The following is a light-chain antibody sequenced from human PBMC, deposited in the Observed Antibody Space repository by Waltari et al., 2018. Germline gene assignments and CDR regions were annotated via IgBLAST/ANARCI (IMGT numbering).Light chain of an antibody. CDR1: QSISSY. CDR2: AAS. Sequence: DIQMTQSPSSLSASVGDRVTITCRASQSISSYLNWYQEKPGKPPKLLIYAASSLQSGVPSRFSGGGSGTDFTLIISNLQPEDFATYYCQQSYSVPLTFGGGTEVEIK. CDR3: QQSYSVPLT. V-gene: IGKV1-39*01. J-gene: IGKJ4*01.